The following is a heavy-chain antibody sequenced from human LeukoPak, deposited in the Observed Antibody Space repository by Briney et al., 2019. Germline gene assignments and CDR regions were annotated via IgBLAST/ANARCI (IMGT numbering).Heavy chain of an antibody. Sequence: GGSLRLSCAASGFTFSSYWMHWVRQAPGKGLVWVSRINSDGSSTSYADSVKGRFTISRDNAKNTLYLQMNSLRAEDTAVYYCARASKLRYFDRLWDAFDIWGQGTMVTVSS. CDR1: GFTFSSYW. J-gene: IGHJ3*02. V-gene: IGHV3-74*01. D-gene: IGHD3-9*01. CDR3: ARASKLRYFDRLWDAFDI. CDR2: INSDGSST.